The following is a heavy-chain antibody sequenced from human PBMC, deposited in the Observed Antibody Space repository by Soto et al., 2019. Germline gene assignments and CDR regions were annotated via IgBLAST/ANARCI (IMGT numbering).Heavy chain of an antibody. V-gene: IGHV3-66*01. CDR3: ARAYFYCSGGSCYSFSRYYYYMDV. Sequence: PGGSLRLSCAASGFTVSSNYMSWVRQAPGKGLEWVSVIYSGGSTYYADSVKGRFTISRDNSKNTLYLQMNSLRAEDTAVYYCARAYFYCSGGSCYSFSRYYYYMDVWGKGTTVTVSS. J-gene: IGHJ6*03. CDR1: GFTVSSNY. D-gene: IGHD2-15*01. CDR2: IYSGGST.